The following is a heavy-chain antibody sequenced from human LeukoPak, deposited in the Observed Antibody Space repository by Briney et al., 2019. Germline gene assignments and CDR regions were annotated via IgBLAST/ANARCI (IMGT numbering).Heavy chain of an antibody. CDR3: ARDKDYGDYVPFDY. CDR2: ISYDGSNK. Sequence: PGGSLRLSCAASGFTFSSYAMHWVRQAPGKGLEWVAVISYDGSNKYYADSVKGRFTISRDNSKNMLYLQMNSLRAEDTAVYYCARDKDYGDYVPFDYWGQGTLVTVSS. V-gene: IGHV3-30-3*01. D-gene: IGHD4-17*01. CDR1: GFTFSSYA. J-gene: IGHJ4*02.